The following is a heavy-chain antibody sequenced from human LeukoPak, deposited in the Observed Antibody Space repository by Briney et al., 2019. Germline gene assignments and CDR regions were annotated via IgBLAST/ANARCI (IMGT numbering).Heavy chain of an antibody. Sequence: SETLSPTCSVSGGSISSSSYYWGWIRQPPGKGLEWIGTIYYSGTTYYNPSLKSRVTISIDTSKNQFSLKLSSVTAADTAVYYCARNFPGVGCSGGSCYDYWGQGTLVTVSS. CDR2: IYYSGTT. J-gene: IGHJ4*02. CDR3: ARNFPGVGCSGGSCYDY. V-gene: IGHV4-39*07. CDR1: GGSISSSSYY. D-gene: IGHD2-15*01.